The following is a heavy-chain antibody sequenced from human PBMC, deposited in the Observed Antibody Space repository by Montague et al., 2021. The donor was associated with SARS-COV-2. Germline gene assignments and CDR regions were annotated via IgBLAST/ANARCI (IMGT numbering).Heavy chain of an antibody. V-gene: IGHV4-59*09. CDR3: ARGIWYAT. Sequence: YSGSTTYNPSLEGRVTISVDTSKKQFSLRLSSVTAADTAVYYCARGIWYATWGQGILVTVSS. D-gene: IGHD6-13*01. J-gene: IGHJ4*02. CDR2: YSGST.